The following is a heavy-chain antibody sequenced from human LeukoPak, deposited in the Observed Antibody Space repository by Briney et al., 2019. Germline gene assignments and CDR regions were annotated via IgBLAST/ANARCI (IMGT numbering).Heavy chain of an antibody. J-gene: IGHJ4*02. V-gene: IGHV1-18*04. Sequence: ASVKVSCKASGYTFTGYYMHWVRQAPGQGPEWMGWISTYNGNTKYAQKFQGRVTITADESTSTAYMELSSLRSEDTAVYYCARVTMVRGVGYFDYWGQGTLVTVSS. CDR3: ARVTMVRGVGYFDY. D-gene: IGHD3-10*01. CDR2: ISTYNGNT. CDR1: GYTFTGYY.